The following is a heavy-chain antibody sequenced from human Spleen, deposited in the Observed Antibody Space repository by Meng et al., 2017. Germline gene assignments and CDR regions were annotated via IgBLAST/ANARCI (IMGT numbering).Heavy chain of an antibody. CDR2: IIHGGSP. CDR3: ARRPTGIDY. CDR1: GGSLSGAY. J-gene: IGHJ4*02. D-gene: IGHD2-8*02. V-gene: IGHV4-34*12. Sequence: QLQLQESGSGLVKPLETLSLTCAVNGGSLSGAYWNWIRQPPGKGLEWIGEIIHGGSPSYNPSLKSRVTISIDTSKNQLSLMLSSVTAADTAVYYCARRPTGIDYWGQGTLVTVSS.